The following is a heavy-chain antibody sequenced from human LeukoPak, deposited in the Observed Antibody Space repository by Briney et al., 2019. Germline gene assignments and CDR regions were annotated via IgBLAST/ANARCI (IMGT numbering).Heavy chain of an antibody. CDR1: GITFSNYN. CDR3: AKGLKYYYDSSPSPGMY. CDR2: ITSSSSYT. J-gene: IGHJ4*02. Sequence: PGGSLRLSCAAPGITFSNYNMNWVRQAPGKGLEWISAITSSSSYTFYADSVKGRFTISRDNSKNTLYLQMNSLRAEDTAVYYCAKGLKYYYDSSPSPGMYWGQGTLVTVSS. D-gene: IGHD3-22*01. V-gene: IGHV3-21*04.